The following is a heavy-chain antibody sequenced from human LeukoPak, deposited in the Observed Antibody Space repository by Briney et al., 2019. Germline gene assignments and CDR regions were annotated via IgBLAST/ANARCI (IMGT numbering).Heavy chain of an antibody. Sequence: GGSLRLSCAASGFTFSSYWMSWVRQAPGKGLEWVANIKQDGSEKYYVDSVKGRFTISRDNAKNSLYLRMNSLRAEDTAVYYCARYKTRGVTVMDVWGKGTTVTVSS. D-gene: IGHD5-18*01. CDR3: ARYKTRGVTVMDV. V-gene: IGHV3-7*01. CDR1: GFTFSSYW. J-gene: IGHJ6*03. CDR2: IKQDGSEK.